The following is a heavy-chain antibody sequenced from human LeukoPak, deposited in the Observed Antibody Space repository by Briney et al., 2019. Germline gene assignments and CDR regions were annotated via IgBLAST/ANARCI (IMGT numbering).Heavy chain of an antibody. D-gene: IGHD6-13*01. J-gene: IGHJ6*03. CDR1: GGSVNSGGYY. CDR3: AREGAVAAAGFYYMDV. CDR2: IYYSGST. Sequence: PSETLSLTCVVSGGSVNSGGYYWSWIRQPPGKGLEWIGYIYYSGSTNYNPSLKSRVTISVDTSKNQFSLKLSSVTAADTAVYYCAREGAVAAAGFYYMDVWGKGTTVTISS. V-gene: IGHV4-61*08.